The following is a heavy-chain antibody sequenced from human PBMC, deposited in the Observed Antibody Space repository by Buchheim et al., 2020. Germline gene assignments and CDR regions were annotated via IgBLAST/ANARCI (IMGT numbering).Heavy chain of an antibody. CDR2: INPNSGGT. CDR3: ARAALSSGWASKYYYYGMDV. J-gene: IGHJ6*02. D-gene: IGHD6-19*01. Sequence: QVQLVQSGAEVKKPGASVKVSCKASGYTFTGYYMHWVRQAPGQGLEWMGWINPNSGGTNYAQKFQGWVTMTRDTSISTAYMELSRLRSDDTAVYYCARAALSSGWASKYYYYGMDVWGQGTT. CDR1: GYTFTGYY. V-gene: IGHV1-2*04.